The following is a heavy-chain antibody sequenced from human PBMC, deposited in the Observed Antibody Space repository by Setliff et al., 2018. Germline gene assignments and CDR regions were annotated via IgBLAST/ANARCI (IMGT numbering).Heavy chain of an antibody. Sequence: PSETLSLTCTVSGGSVSSTSHYWGWIRQAPGKGMEWIGSVYYSGYTYSKPSLQSRVSMSVDASKNQFSLKLASVTAADTAVYYCGRVDFTMIQGVVGHWGQGTLGTVSS. CDR1: GGSVSSTSHY. D-gene: IGHD3-10*01. V-gene: IGHV4-39*07. CDR3: GRVDFTMIQGVVGH. CDR2: VYYSGYT. J-gene: IGHJ1*01.